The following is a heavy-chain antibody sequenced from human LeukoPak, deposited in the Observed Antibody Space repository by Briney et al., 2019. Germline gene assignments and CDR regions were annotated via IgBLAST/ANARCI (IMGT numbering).Heavy chain of an antibody. CDR2: IYTSGST. V-gene: IGHV4-4*07. CDR3: ARRGYYFGYYGMDV. CDR1: GGSISSYY. Sequence: HSETLSLTCTVSGGSISSYYWSWIRQPAGRGLEWIGRIYTSGSTNYNPSLKSRVTISVDTSKNQFSLKLSSVTAADTAVYYCARRGYYFGYYGMDVWGQGTTVTVSS. J-gene: IGHJ6*02.